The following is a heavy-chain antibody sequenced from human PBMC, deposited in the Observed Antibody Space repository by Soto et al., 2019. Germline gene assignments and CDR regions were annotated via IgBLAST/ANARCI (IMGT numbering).Heavy chain of an antibody. Sequence: QVQLVESGGGLVKPGGSLRLSCTASGFTFTDHYMTWIRQAPGKGLEWVSYIDRGGSNIYYADSVKGRFTISRDNAKNEVYLQKSSLRAEDTAIYYCARDIRGANWSQGTLVIVSS. D-gene: IGHD3-10*01. CDR1: GFTFTDHY. V-gene: IGHV3-11*01. CDR3: ARDIRGAN. CDR2: IDRGGSNI. J-gene: IGHJ4*02.